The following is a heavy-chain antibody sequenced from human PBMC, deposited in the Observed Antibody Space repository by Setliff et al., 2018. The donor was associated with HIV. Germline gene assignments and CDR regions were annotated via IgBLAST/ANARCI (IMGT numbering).Heavy chain of an antibody. CDR3: ARDSSGWYRGWFDP. CDR2: ISGSSSPI. J-gene: IGHJ5*02. V-gene: IGHV3-48*04. CDR1: GFTFSSYA. Sequence: PGGSLRLSCAASGFTFSSYAMSWVRQAPGKGLEWVSYISGSSSPIYYADSVKGRCTISRDNAKNSLYLQMNSLTAEDTAVYYCARDSSGWYRGWFDPWGQGTLVTVSS. D-gene: IGHD6-19*01.